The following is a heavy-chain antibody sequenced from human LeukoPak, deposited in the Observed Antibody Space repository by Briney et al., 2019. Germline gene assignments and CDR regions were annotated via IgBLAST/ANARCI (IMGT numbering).Heavy chain of an antibody. V-gene: IGHV4-34*01. CDR3: ARGRSLKLIDFDY. CDR2: INHSGST. CDR1: GGSFSGYY. J-gene: IGHJ4*02. D-gene: IGHD2-15*01. Sequence: SETLSLTCVVYGGSFSGYYWSWIRQPPGKGLEWIGEINHSGSTNYNPSLKSRDTISVDTSKNQFSLKLSSVTAADTAVYYCARGRSLKLIDFDYWGQGTLVTVSS.